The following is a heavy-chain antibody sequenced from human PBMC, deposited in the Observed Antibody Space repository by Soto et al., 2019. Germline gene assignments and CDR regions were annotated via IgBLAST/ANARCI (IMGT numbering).Heavy chain of an antibody. J-gene: IGHJ6*02. CDR1: GYTFTGYY. CDR3: ASVYFISTSCPYDCYYGIDD. Sequence: SVKVSCKASGYTFTGYYMHWVRQAPGQGLEWMGWINPNSGGTNYAQKFQGWVTMTRDTSISTAYMELSRLRSDDTAVYYCASVYFISTSCPYDCYYGIDDWGQGTTVTISS. CDR2: INPNSGGT. D-gene: IGHD2-2*01. V-gene: IGHV1-2*04.